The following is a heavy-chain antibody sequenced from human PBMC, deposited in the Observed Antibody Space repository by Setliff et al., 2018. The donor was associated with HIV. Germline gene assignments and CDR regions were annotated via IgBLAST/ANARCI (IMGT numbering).Heavy chain of an antibody. Sequence: GGSLRLSCAASGFTFSSYGMHWVCQVPEKGLEWVADIRYGGSEKYNVDSVKGRVSISRDNSKNTVDLHMNSLRTEDTAVYYCAKDGDYRNGDYDAFDIWGLGTMVTVSS. D-gene: IGHD4-4*01. J-gene: IGHJ3*02. V-gene: IGHV3-30*02. CDR1: GFTFSSYG. CDR2: IRYGGSEK. CDR3: AKDGDYRNGDYDAFDI.